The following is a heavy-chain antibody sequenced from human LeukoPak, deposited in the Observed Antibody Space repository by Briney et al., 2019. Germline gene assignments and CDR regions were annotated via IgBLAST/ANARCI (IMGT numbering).Heavy chain of an antibody. CDR2: ISYDEIKK. CDR3: ARNPPHFWSGLGYYFYYMDV. Sequence: TGGSLRLSCAASGFTFSNHPMHWVRQAPGKGLEWVAVISYDEIKKYYTDSVKGRFTISRDNSKNTVYLQMTSLRPEDTALYYCARNPPHFWSGLGYYFYYMDVWGKGTTVTVSS. J-gene: IGHJ6*03. D-gene: IGHD3-3*02. V-gene: IGHV3-30-3*01. CDR1: GFTFSNHP.